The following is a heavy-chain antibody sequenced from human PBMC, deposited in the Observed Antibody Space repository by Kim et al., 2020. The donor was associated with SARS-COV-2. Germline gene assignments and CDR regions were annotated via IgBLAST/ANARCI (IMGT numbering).Heavy chain of an antibody. CDR3: ARGGCSSTSCYKRGGYYYYYMDV. Sequence: GGSLRLSCAASGFTVSSNYMSWVRQAPGKGLEWVSVIYSGGSTYYADSVKGRFTISRHNSKNTLYLQMNSLRAEDTAVYYCARGGCSSTSCYKRGGYYYYYMDVWGKGTTVTVSS. CDR2: IYSGGST. J-gene: IGHJ6*03. D-gene: IGHD2-2*02. CDR1: GFTVSSNY. V-gene: IGHV3-53*04.